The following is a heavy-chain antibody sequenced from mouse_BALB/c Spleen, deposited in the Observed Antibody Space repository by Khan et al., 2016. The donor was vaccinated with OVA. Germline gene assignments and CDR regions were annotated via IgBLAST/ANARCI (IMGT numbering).Heavy chain of an antibody. V-gene: IGHV3-2*02. D-gene: IGHD1-1*01. CDR3: AKIYGGDFDY. J-gene: IGHJ2*01. CDR2: ISYSGNI. Sequence: VQLVESGPGLVKPSQSLSLTCTVTGYSITSDYAWNWIRQFPGNKLEWMGYISYSGNIHYNPSLKNRISIIRDKSKNPFSLQLNSVTTEDTATYYGAKIYGGDFDYWGQGTTLTVSS. CDR1: GYSITSDYA.